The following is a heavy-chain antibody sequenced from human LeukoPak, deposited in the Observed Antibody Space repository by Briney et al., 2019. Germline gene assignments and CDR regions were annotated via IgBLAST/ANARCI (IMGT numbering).Heavy chain of an antibody. CDR2: IYHSGST. V-gene: IGHV4-38-2*01. Sequence: SETLSLTCAVSGYSISSGYYWGWIRQPPGKGLEWIGSIYHSGSTYYNPPLKSRVTISADTSKNQFSLKLSSVTASDTAVYYCASQRGYCSSTSCYSGLDYWGQGTLVTVSS. CDR1: GYSISSGYY. D-gene: IGHD2-2*02. CDR3: ASQRGYCSSTSCYSGLDY. J-gene: IGHJ4*02.